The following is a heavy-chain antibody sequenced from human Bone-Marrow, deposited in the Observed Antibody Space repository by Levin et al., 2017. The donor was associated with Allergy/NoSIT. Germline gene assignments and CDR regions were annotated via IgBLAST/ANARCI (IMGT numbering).Heavy chain of an antibody. V-gene: IGHV3-13*01. D-gene: IGHD3-3*01. CDR3: ARGSGTYYDFWSGYLPHAFDI. J-gene: IGHJ3*02. CDR1: GFTFSSYD. CDR2: IGTAGDT. Sequence: GGSLRLSCAASGFTFSSYDMHWVRQATGKGLEWVSAIGTAGDTYYPGSVKGRFTISRENAKNSLYLQMNSLRAGDTAVYYCARGSGTYYDFWSGYLPHAFDIWGQGTMVTVSS.